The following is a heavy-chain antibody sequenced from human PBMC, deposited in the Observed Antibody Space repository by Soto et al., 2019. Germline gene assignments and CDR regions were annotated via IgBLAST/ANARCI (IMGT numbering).Heavy chain of an antibody. CDR2: INHSGST. Sequence: QVQLQQWGTRLLKSSETLSLTCAVYGGSFSGYYWNWIRQPPGKGLEWIGEINHSGSTNYNPSLKSGVTISVDTSKNQFSLKVSSVTAADTAVYYCARRYCSSTSCYARPIDYWGQGTLVTVSS. D-gene: IGHD2-2*01. V-gene: IGHV4-34*01. CDR3: ARRYCSSTSCYARPIDY. CDR1: GGSFSGYY. J-gene: IGHJ4*02.